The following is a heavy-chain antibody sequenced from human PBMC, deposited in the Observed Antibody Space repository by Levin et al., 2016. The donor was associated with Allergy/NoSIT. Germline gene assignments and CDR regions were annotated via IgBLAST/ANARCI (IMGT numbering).Heavy chain of an antibody. V-gene: IGHV5-10-1*01. CDR3: ARQFGIGAVAGTSLYY. D-gene: IGHD6-19*01. Sequence: VRQMPGKGLEWMGRIDPSDSYTNYSPSFQGHVTISADKSISTAYLQWSSLKASDTAMYYCARQFGIGAVAGTSLYYWGQGTLVTVSS. J-gene: IGHJ4*02. CDR2: IDPSDSYT.